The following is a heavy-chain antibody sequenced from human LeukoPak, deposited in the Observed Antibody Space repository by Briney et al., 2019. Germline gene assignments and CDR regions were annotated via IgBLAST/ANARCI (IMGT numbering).Heavy chain of an antibody. Sequence: ASVKVSCKASGYTFTGYYMHWVRQAPGQGLEWMGWINPNSGGTNYAQKFQGRVTMTRDTSISTAYMELSRRRSDDTAVYYCARDSPGIAAAGHDYWGQGTLVTVSS. CDR1: GYTFTGYY. D-gene: IGHD6-13*01. CDR2: INPNSGGT. V-gene: IGHV1-2*02. CDR3: ARDSPGIAAAGHDY. J-gene: IGHJ4*02.